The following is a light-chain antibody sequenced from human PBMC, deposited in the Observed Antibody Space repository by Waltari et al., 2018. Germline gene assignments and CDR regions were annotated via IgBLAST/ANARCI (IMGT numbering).Light chain of an antibody. CDR3: CSFAHRSTYV. J-gene: IGLJ1*01. CDR1: NTDVGSHDL. V-gene: IGLV2-23*02. CDR2: HVN. Sequence: QSALTQPASVSGSPGQSITISCTGTNTDVGSHDLVPWYHQHPGKAPKLIIYHVNKRPSGVPNRFSGSKSGNTASLTMSGLQAEDEADYYCCSFAHRSTYVFGTGTKVTVL.